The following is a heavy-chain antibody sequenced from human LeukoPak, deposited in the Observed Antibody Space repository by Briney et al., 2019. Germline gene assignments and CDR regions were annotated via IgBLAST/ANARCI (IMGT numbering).Heavy chain of an antibody. V-gene: IGHV3-74*01. CDR3: ARGRPHGNDY. D-gene: IGHD4-23*01. Sequence: GGSLRLSCAASGLAFSAYKMHWVRQAPRKGLVWVSRISTDGYTTDYADFVQGRFTASRDSTKNTWSLEMNSLRAEDTAVYYCARGRPHGNDYWGQGTLVTVSS. CDR2: ISTDGYTT. CDR1: GLAFSAYK. J-gene: IGHJ4*02.